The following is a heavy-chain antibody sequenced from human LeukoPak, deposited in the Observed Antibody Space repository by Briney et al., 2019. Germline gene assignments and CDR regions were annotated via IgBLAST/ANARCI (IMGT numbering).Heavy chain of an antibody. V-gene: IGHV3-23*01. J-gene: IGHJ4*02. Sequence: GGSLRLSCAASGFTFSTYAMSWVRQAPGKGLEWVSVISGSGGSTYYADSVKGRFTISRDNSKNTLYLQMNSLRAEDTAIYYCAKDLYYSGPYYFDYWGQGTLVTVSS. D-gene: IGHD6-19*01. CDR1: GFTFSTYA. CDR3: AKDLYYSGPYYFDY. CDR2: ISGSGGST.